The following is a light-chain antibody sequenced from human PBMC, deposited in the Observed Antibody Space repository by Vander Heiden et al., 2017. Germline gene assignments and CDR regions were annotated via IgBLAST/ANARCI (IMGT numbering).Light chain of an antibody. CDR1: QSVSSN. CDR2: GAS. V-gene: IGKV3-15*01. CDR3: QQYNNWPPVRT. J-gene: IGKJ1*01. Sequence: EIAMTQSPATLSVSPGERATLSCRASQSVSSNLAWYQQKPGQAPRLLIYGASTRATGIPARFSGSGSGTEFTLTISSLQSEDFAVYYCQQYNNWPPVRTFGQGTKVXIK.